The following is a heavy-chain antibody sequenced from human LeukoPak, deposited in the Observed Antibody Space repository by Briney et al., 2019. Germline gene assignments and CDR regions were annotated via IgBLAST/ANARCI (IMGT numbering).Heavy chain of an antibody. V-gene: IGHV1-18*04. CDR2: ISAYNGNT. J-gene: IGHJ4*02. D-gene: IGHD3-10*01. CDR1: GYTFTGYY. Sequence: GASVKVSCKASGYTFTGYYMHWVRQAPGQGLEWMGWISAYNGNTNYAQKLQGRVTMTTDTSTSTGYMELRSLRSDDTAVYYCARDGGSYYFDYWGQGTLVTVSS. CDR3: ARDGGSYYFDY.